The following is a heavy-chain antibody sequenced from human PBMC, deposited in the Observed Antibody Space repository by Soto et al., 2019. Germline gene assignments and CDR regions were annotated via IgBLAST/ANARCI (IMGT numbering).Heavy chain of an antibody. CDR1: GGSISSSSYY. CDR2: IYYSGST. CDR3: ARHPSPRIAAAGSFDY. V-gene: IGHV4-39*01. J-gene: IGHJ4*02. D-gene: IGHD6-13*01. Sequence: PSETLSLTCTVSGGSISSSSYYWGWIRQPPGKGLEWIGSIYYSGSTYYNPSLKSRVTISVDTSKNQFSLKLSSVTAADTAVYYCARHPSPRIAAAGSFDYWGRGTLVTVSS.